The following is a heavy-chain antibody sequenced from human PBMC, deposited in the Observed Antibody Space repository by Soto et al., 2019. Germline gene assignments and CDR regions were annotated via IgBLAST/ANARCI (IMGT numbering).Heavy chain of an antibody. Sequence: GGSLRLSCAASGFTVSSNYMSWVRQAPGKGLEWVSVIYSGGSTYYADSVKGRFTISRDNSKNTLYLQMNSLRAEDTAVYYCARGGNSLDTYYMDVWGKGTTVTVSS. V-gene: IGHV3-66*01. CDR3: ARGGNSLDTYYMDV. D-gene: IGHD5-18*01. J-gene: IGHJ6*03. CDR1: GFTVSSNY. CDR2: IYSGGST.